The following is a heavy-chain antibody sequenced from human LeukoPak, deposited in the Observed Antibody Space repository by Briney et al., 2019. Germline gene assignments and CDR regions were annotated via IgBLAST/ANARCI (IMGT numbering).Heavy chain of an antibody. V-gene: IGHV1-2*02. Sequence: SVKVSCKASGYTFTGYYMHWVRQAPGQGREWMGWINPNSGGTNYAQKFQGRVTMTRDTSISTAYMELSRLRSDDTAVYYCARDRGIDYYGSGSYYRHYYYYMDVWGKGTTVTVSS. CDR2: INPNSGGT. CDR3: ARDRGIDYYGSGSYYRHYYYYMDV. J-gene: IGHJ6*03. CDR1: GYTFTGYY. D-gene: IGHD3-10*01.